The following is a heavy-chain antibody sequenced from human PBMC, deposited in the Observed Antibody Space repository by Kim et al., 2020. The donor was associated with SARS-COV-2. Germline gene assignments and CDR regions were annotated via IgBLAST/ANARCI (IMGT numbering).Heavy chain of an antibody. CDR3: ARDFYDSTGDFHLDY. J-gene: IGHJ4*02. CDR1: GFTFSNFG. Sequence: GGSLRLSCAASGFTFSNFGMHWVRQAPGKGLEWVAVIWYDGSNKQYADSLKGRFTISRDNSTNTVYLQMNSLRAEDTAVYYCARDFYDSTGDFHLDYWGQGTLVTLSS. D-gene: IGHD3-22*01. CDR2: IWYDGSNK. V-gene: IGHV3-33*01.